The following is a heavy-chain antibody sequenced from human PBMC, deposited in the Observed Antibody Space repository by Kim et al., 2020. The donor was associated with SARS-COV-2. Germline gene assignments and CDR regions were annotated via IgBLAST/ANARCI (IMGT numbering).Heavy chain of an antibody. J-gene: IGHJ3*02. Sequence: SETLSLTCAVYGGSFSGYYWSWIRQPPGKGLEWIGEINHSGSTNYNPSLKSRVTISVDTSKNQYSLKLSSVTAADTAVYYCARVNRRRDGFPIWGQGTMVTVSS. V-gene: IGHV4-34*01. CDR3: ARVNRRRDGFPI. D-gene: IGHD5-12*01. CDR2: INHSGST. CDR1: GGSFSGYY.